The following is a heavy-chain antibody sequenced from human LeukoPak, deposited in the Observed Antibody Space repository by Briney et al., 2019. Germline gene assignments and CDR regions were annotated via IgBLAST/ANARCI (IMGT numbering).Heavy chain of an antibody. D-gene: IGHD3-9*01. CDR3: AKDEVDFDRSNTNDAFDI. CDR1: GFTFSIYA. Sequence: PGGSLRLSCAASGFTFSIYAMLWVRQAPGKGLESVSALSGSGGSTYYAHSVKGRFTISRDNSKNTLYLQMNSLRAEDTAVYYCAKDEVDFDRSNTNDAFDIWGQGTMVTVSS. J-gene: IGHJ3*02. V-gene: IGHV3-23*01. CDR2: LSGSGGST.